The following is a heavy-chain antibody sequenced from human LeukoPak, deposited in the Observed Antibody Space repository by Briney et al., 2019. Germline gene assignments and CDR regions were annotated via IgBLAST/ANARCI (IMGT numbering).Heavy chain of an antibody. J-gene: IGHJ3*02. CDR1: GGTFSSYA. D-gene: IGHD3-10*01. CDR3: ASPRHDFGSGSYFNVFDI. Sequence: GASVKVSCKASGGTFSSYAISWVRQAPGQGLEWMGGIIPIFGTANYAQKFQGRVTITADESTSTAYMELSNLRSEDTAVYYCASPRHDFGSGSYFNVFDIWGQGTLVTVSS. CDR2: IIPIFGTA. V-gene: IGHV1-69*13.